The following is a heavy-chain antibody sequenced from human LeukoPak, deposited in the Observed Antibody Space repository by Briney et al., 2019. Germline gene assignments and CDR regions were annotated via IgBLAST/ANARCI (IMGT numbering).Heavy chain of an antibody. D-gene: IGHD3-22*01. J-gene: IGHJ3*02. CDR1: GFTFSSYS. Sequence: PGGSLRLSCAASGFTFSSYSMNWVRQAPGKGLEWVSSISSSSSYIYYADSVKGRFTISRDNAKNSLYLQMNSLRAEDTAVYYCARAGALYYDSSGYFRRAFDIWGQGTMVTVSS. CDR2: ISSSSSYI. CDR3: ARAGALYYDSSGYFRRAFDI. V-gene: IGHV3-21*01.